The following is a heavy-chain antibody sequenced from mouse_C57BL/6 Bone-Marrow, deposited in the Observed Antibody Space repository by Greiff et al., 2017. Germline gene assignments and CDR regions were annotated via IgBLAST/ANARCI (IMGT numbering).Heavy chain of an antibody. Sequence: EVQGVESGGGLVQPGGSLKLSCAASGFTFSDYYMYWVRQTPETRLEWVAYISNGGGSTYYPDTVKGRFTISRDNAKNTLYLQMSRLKSEDTAMYYCARLYYGSSLYAMDYWGQGTSVTVSS. J-gene: IGHJ4*01. D-gene: IGHD1-1*01. CDR2: ISNGGGST. V-gene: IGHV5-12*01. CDR3: ARLYYGSSLYAMDY. CDR1: GFTFSDYY.